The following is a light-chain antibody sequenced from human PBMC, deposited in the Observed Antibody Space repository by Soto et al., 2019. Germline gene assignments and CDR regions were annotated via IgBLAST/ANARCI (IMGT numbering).Light chain of an antibody. V-gene: IGKV1-5*03. Sequence: DIQMTQSPYTLSLSVGDRVTVTCRASQTVKHFLAWYQQKPGKAPNLLIYTASTLKSGVPSRFSGSGSGTEFTLTISGLQPEDFATYYCQQYNTFSSFGQGTKVDIK. CDR2: TAS. CDR3: QQYNTFSS. CDR1: QTVKHF. J-gene: IGKJ1*01.